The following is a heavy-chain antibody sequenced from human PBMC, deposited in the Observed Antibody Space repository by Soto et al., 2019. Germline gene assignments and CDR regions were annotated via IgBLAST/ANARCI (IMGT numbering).Heavy chain of an antibody. CDR1: GFTFSDSG. CDR3: GRRNRSGSSSGWGGGFDY. CDR2: IWSDGSDK. V-gene: IGHV3-33*01. Sequence: QVQLVESGGGVVQPGGSLRLSCATSGFTFSDSGMHWVRQAPGKGLEWVAVIWSDGSDKSYADSVEGRFTISRDNSKYTLYLQKNSLRAQDTGVYYRGRRNRSGSSSGWGGGFDYWGQGTLVTVSS. D-gene: IGHD6-6*01. J-gene: IGHJ4*02.